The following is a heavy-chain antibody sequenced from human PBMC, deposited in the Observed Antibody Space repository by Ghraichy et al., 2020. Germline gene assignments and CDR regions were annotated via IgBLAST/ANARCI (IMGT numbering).Heavy chain of an antibody. V-gene: IGHV3-21*01. CDR3: ARGGTDFWSGRKSSTYYYYYGMDV. CDR1: GFTFSSYS. J-gene: IGHJ6*02. Sequence: GESLNISCAASGFTFSSYSMNWVRQAPGKGLEWVSSISSSSSYIYYADSVKGRFTISRDNAKNSLYLQMNSLRAEDTAVYYCARGGTDFWSGRKSSTYYYYYGMDVWGQGTTVTVSS. D-gene: IGHD3-3*01. CDR2: ISSSSSYI.